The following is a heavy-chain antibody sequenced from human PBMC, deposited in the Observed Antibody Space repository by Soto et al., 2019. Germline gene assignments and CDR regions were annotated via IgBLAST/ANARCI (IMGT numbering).Heavy chain of an antibody. CDR2: IKHDGGVK. Sequence: AGSLRLSCVASGFTFSSYCVNWVRQAQGKGLEWVANIKHDGGVKYYVDSVKGRFTISRDNAKNSLYLQMNSLRAEDTAVYYCVKGYCSGGTCYRGYWGPGILVTVSS. CDR3: VKGYCSGGTCYRGY. D-gene: IGHD2-15*01. J-gene: IGHJ4*02. V-gene: IGHV3-7*01. CDR1: GFTFSSYC.